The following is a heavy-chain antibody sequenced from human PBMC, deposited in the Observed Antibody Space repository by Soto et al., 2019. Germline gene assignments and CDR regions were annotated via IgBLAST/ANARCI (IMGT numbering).Heavy chain of an antibody. V-gene: IGHV1-8*01. Sequence: QVQLVQSGAEVKKPGASVKVSCKASGYTFTSYDINWVRQATGQGLGWMGWMNPNSGNTGYAQKFXRXVXLTRNTSISTAYMDLSSLRSEDTAVYYCARERSAAGTGWFDPWGQGTLVTVSS. CDR2: MNPNSGNT. D-gene: IGHD6-13*01. J-gene: IGHJ5*02. CDR1: GYTFTSYD. CDR3: ARERSAAGTGWFDP.